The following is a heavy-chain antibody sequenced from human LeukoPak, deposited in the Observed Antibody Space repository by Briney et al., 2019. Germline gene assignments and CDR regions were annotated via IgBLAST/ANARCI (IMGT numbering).Heavy chain of an antibody. Sequence: ASVKVSCKASGGTFSSYAISWVRQAPGRGLQWMGWMSPSSGNTNYAQKFRGRVTMTADSPTTTAYMELTSLTSDDTAVYYCARGGRGSDIWVRHTDTWGQGTLVTVSS. CDR1: GGTFSSYA. J-gene: IGHJ4*02. V-gene: IGHV1-18*01. D-gene: IGHD3-16*01. CDR3: ARGGRGSDIWVRHTDT. CDR2: MSPSSGNT.